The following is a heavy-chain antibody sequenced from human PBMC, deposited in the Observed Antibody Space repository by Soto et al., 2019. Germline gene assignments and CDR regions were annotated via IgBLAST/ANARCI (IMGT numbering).Heavy chain of an antibody. V-gene: IGHV1-8*01. CDR1: GHTFTSYD. Sequence: ASVKVSCKASGHTFTSYDINWVRQATGQGLEWMGWMNPNSGNTGYAQKFQGRVTMTRNTSISTAYMELSSLRSEDTAVYYCARGRSYRRYYAGYWFDPWGQGTLVTVSS. D-gene: IGHD1-26*01. J-gene: IGHJ5*02. CDR2: MNPNSGNT. CDR3: ARGRSYRRYYAGYWFDP.